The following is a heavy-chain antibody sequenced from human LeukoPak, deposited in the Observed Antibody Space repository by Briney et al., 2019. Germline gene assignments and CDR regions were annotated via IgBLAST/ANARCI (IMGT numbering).Heavy chain of an antibody. Sequence: ASVKVSCKASGYTFTGYYTHWVRQAPGQGLEWMGWINPNSGDTKYAQKFQGRVTMTRDTSISTAYMELSRLRSDDTAVYYCATQRGSYLWRTDFDYWGQGTLVTVSS. V-gene: IGHV1-2*02. CDR3: ATQRGSYLWRTDFDY. CDR2: INPNSGDT. J-gene: IGHJ4*02. CDR1: GYTFTGYY. D-gene: IGHD3-16*01.